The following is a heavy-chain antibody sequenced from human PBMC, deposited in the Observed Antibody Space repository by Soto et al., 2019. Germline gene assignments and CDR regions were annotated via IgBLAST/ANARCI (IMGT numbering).Heavy chain of an antibody. D-gene: IGHD1-20*01. V-gene: IGHV1-18*01. CDR1: SYTFTSYG. CDR2: ISAYNGNT. J-gene: IGHJ4*02. CDR3: ARDAAIGMNDY. Sequence: QVQLVQSGAEVKKPGASVKVSCKADSYTFTSYGVSWVRQAPGQGLEWMGWISAYNGNTKYAQNLQGRVTMTTDTSTSTAYMELRSLRADDTAVYYCARDAAIGMNDYWGQGTLVTVSS.